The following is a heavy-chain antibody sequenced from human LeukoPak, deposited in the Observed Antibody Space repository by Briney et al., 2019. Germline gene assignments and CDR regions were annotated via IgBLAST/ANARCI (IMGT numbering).Heavy chain of an antibody. J-gene: IGHJ6*03. CDR1: GFTFSSYA. CDR2: ISGSGGNT. V-gene: IGHV3-23*01. CDR3: AKVGVATVVTRYYYYMDV. Sequence: GGSLRLSCAASGFTFSSYAMSWVRQAPGKGLEWVSAISGSGGNTYYADSVKGRFTISRDNSKNTLYLQMNSLRAEDTAVYYCAKVGVATVVTRYYYYMDVWGKGTTVTVSS. D-gene: IGHD4-23*01.